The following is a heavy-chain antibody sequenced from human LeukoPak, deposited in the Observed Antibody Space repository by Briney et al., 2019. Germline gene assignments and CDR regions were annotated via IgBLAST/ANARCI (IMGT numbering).Heavy chain of an antibody. J-gene: IGHJ4*02. CDR3: AKGKYSSGGVPDY. CDR2: ISGGGEST. D-gene: IGHD6-19*01. CDR1: EFTFSSHA. V-gene: IGHV3-23*01. Sequence: PGGSLRLSSVASEFTFSSHAMNWVRQAPGKGLEWVSSISGGGESTYYADSVKGRFTVSRDNSKNTLYLQINSLRGEDTAVYYCAKGKYSSGGVPDYWGQGTLVTVSS.